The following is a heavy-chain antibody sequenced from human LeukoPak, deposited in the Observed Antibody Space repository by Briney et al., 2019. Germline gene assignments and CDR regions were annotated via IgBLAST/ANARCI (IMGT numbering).Heavy chain of an antibody. CDR3: ARQGSDNHFDS. CDR2: VSQWNT. V-gene: IGHV4-4*07. CDR1: NDYIKDYY. D-gene: IGHD1-14*01. J-gene: IGHJ4*02. Sequence: PSETLSLTCTLSNDYIKDYYWGWIRQPAGKGLEWIGRVSQWNTNYNPSLKSRVSMSVQASRNQLSLRLNSATAADTAVYYCARQGSDNHFDSWGPGTLVTVSS.